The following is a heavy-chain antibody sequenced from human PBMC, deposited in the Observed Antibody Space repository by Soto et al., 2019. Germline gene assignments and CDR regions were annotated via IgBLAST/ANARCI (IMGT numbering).Heavy chain of an antibody. J-gene: IGHJ4*02. CDR3: ARSGYSYGPNPLLY. Sequence: QVQLQESGPGLVKPSQTLSLTCTVSGGSISSGGYYWSWIRQHPGKGLEWIGYIYYSGSTYYNPSLKGRVTISGDTSKNQFSLKLSSVTAADTAVYYCARSGYSYGPNPLLYWGQGTLVTVSS. V-gene: IGHV4-31*03. CDR1: GGSISSGGYY. CDR2: IYYSGST. D-gene: IGHD5-18*01.